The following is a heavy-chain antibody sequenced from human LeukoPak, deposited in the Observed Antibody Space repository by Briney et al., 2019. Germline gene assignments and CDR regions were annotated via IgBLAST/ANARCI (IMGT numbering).Heavy chain of an antibody. D-gene: IGHD2-8*01. Sequence: GRSLRLSCAASGFTFSSYAMSWVRQAPGKGLEWVSAISGSGGSTYYADSVKGRFTISRDNSKNTVYLQMSSLRSEDTAVYFCAQDVPIERVPGVGPGSWGQGTLVIVSS. CDR1: GFTFSSYA. J-gene: IGHJ5*02. CDR3: AQDVPIERVPGVGPGS. CDR2: ISGSGGST. V-gene: IGHV3-23*01.